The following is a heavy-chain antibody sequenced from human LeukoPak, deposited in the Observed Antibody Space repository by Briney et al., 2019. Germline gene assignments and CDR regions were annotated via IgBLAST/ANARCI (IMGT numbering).Heavy chain of an antibody. Sequence: SETLSLTCAVYGGSFSGYYWSWIRQPPGKGLEWIGEINHSGSTNYNPSLKSRVTISVDTSKNQFSLKLSSVTAADTAVYYCARGRLTGTTTFDYWGQGTLVTVSS. V-gene: IGHV4-34*01. CDR2: INHSGST. CDR3: ARGRLTGTTTFDY. CDR1: GGSFSGYY. D-gene: IGHD4-17*01. J-gene: IGHJ4*02.